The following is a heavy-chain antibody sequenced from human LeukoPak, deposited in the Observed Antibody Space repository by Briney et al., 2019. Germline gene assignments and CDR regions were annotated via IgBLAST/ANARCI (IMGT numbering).Heavy chain of an antibody. CDR1: GYTFTGYY. D-gene: IGHD6-19*01. J-gene: IGHJ4*02. V-gene: IGHV1-2*02. Sequence: ASVKVSCKASGYTFTGYYMHWVRPAPGQGLEWMGWINPNSGGPNYARKFQGRVTMTRDTSISTAYMELSRLRSDDTAVYYCARPIRYSSGWYGYWGQGTLVTVSS. CDR2: INPNSGGP. CDR3: ARPIRYSSGWYGY.